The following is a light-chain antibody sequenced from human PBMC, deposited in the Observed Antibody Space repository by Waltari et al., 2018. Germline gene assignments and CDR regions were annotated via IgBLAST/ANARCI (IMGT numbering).Light chain of an antibody. V-gene: IGLV2-11*01. Sequence: QSALTQPRSVSGSPGQSVTISCSGTSNDVGGYSYVSWFQQFPGKAPKLLIYDVTQRPSGVPDRFSASKSGNTASLTISGLQPEDEATYYYCSRAGDYTWLFGGGTKVTVL. J-gene: IGLJ3*02. CDR2: DVT. CDR1: SNDVGGYSY. CDR3: CSRAGDYTWL.